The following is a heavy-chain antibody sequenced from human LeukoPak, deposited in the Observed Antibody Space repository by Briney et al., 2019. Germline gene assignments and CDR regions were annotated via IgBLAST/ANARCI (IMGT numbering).Heavy chain of an antibody. CDR2: ISSSSSYI. CDR1: GFTFSSYS. CDR3: ARDPYSSSSAVGDY. Sequence: PAGSLRLSCAASGFTFSSYSMNWVRQAPGKGLEWVSSISSSSSYIYYADSVKGRFNISRDDAKNSLYLQMNSLRAEDTAVYYCARDPYSSSSAVGDYWGQGTLVTVSS. V-gene: IGHV3-21*01. D-gene: IGHD6-6*01. J-gene: IGHJ4*02.